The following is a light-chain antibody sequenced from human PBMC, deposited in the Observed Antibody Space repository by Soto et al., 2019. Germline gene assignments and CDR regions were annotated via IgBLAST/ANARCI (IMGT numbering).Light chain of an antibody. Sequence: EIVLTQSPGTLSLSPGQRATLPCRASQSISSNFLAWYQQKPGQAPRLLIYATSSRATGIPGRFSGSGSGTDFTLTISRLEPEDFAVYYCQQYSSSWTFGQGTKVDIK. CDR2: ATS. V-gene: IGKV3-20*01. CDR3: QQYSSSWT. CDR1: QSISSNF. J-gene: IGKJ1*01.